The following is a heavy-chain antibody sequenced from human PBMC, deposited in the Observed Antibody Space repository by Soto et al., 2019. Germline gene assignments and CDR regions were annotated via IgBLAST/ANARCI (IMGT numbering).Heavy chain of an antibody. J-gene: IGHJ4*01. CDR3: ARAFCTNGVCYYFFDY. CDR2: IYYDGSNR. Sequence: QVQLVESGGDVVQPGGSLRLSCAASGFTFGTYAMHWVRQAPGKGLEWVAVIYYDGSNRYYGDAVKGRFTISRDNSKSTLYLQMSSLRAEDTAVYYCARAFCTNGVCYYFFDYWGHGTLVTVSS. V-gene: IGHV3-33*01. D-gene: IGHD2-8*01. CDR1: GFTFGTYA.